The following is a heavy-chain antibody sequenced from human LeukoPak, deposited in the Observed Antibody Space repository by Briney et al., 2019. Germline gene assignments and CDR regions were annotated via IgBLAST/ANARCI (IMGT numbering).Heavy chain of an antibody. J-gene: IGHJ3*02. D-gene: IGHD4-17*01. Sequence: ASVKVSCKASGYTFTSYFMHWVRQAPGQGLEWMGIINPSGGSTSYAQKFQGRVTMTRDTSTSTLYMELRSLRSEDTAVYYCARMHDYGDYQYASDIWGQGTMVTVSS. CDR1: GYTFTSYF. V-gene: IGHV1-46*01. CDR2: INPSGGST. CDR3: ARMHDYGDYQYASDI.